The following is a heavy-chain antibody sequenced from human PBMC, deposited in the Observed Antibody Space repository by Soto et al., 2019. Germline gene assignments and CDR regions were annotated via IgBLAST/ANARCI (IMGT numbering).Heavy chain of an antibody. J-gene: IGHJ4*02. Sequence: EVELLESGGGLVQPGGSLRLSCVASGFTFKNYDMRWIRQAPGKGLEWVSGISGSGGVTYYADAVKGRFTISRDNYKNTLYLQMTSLRAEDTAIYYCAKNRQFRSYYESAGHYDNWGQGTLVTVSS. CDR3: AKNRQFRSYYESAGHYDN. CDR1: GFTFKNYD. CDR2: ISGSGGVT. D-gene: IGHD3-10*01. V-gene: IGHV3-23*01.